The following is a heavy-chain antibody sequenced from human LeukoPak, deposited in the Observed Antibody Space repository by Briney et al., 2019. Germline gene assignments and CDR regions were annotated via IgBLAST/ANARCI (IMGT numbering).Heavy chain of an antibody. CDR2: ICDIGRTI. D-gene: IGHD3-22*01. V-gene: IGHV3-11*01. CDR3: ARDRLGDYDHSGYYDK. Sequence: GGSLRLSCAASGFTFSDYYMSWLRQAPGKGLEWVAYICDIGRTIYYADSVKGRFTISMDNAKNSVYLQMNNLRAEDTAVYYCARDRLGDYDHSGYYDKWGQGTLVTVSS. J-gene: IGHJ4*02. CDR1: GFTFSDYY.